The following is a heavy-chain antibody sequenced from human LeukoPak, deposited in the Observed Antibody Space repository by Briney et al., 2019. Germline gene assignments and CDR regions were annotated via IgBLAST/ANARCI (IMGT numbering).Heavy chain of an antibody. D-gene: IGHD6-13*01. CDR1: GFTFSSYW. CDR3: ARGSGRIAAAGKGWFDP. J-gene: IGHJ5*02. Sequence: GGSLRLSCAASGFTFSSYWMSWVRQAPGKGLEWVANIKQDGSEKYYVDSVKGRFTISRDNAKNSPDLQMNSLRAEDTAVYYCARGSGRIAAAGKGWFDPWGQGTLVTVAS. V-gene: IGHV3-7*01. CDR2: IKQDGSEK.